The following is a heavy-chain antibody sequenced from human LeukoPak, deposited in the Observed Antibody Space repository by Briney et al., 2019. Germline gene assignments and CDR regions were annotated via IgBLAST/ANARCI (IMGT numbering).Heavy chain of an antibody. CDR3: ARGGAHDPYDI. CDR1: GFTFSSYS. Sequence: PGGSLRLSCAASGFTFSSYSMNWVRQAPGKGLEWVSYISSSSSTIYYADSVKGRFTISRDSSKNTVYLQMSSLRAEDTAIYYCARGGAHDPYDIWGQGTMVTVSS. CDR2: ISSSSSTI. V-gene: IGHV3-48*01. D-gene: IGHD3-16*01. J-gene: IGHJ3*02.